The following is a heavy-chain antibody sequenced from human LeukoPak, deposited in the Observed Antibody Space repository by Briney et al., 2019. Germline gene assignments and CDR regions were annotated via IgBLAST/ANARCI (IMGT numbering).Heavy chain of an antibody. D-gene: IGHD5-18*01. J-gene: IGHJ4*02. CDR1: GFTFTIFG. V-gene: IGHV3-48*01. Sequence: GGSLRLSCAASGFTFTIFGLNWVRQAPGKGPEWVSYIDARSGITYYADSVQGRFTISRDDARESVFLQMDGLRVDDTAVYYCARGGYQAYYLGYWGQGSLVTVSS. CDR3: ARGGYQAYYLGY. CDR2: IDARSGIT.